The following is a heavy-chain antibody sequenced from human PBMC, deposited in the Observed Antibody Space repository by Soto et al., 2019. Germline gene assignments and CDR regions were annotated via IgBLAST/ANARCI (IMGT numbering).Heavy chain of an antibody. CDR2: IYHSGST. Sequence: SETLSLTCAVSGGSISSSNWWSWVRQPPGKGLEWIGEIYHSGSTNYNPSLKSRVTISVDKSKNQFSLKLSSVTAADTAVYYCARDRKAMVRGVIINGMFDYWGQGTLVTVSS. D-gene: IGHD3-10*01. V-gene: IGHV4-4*02. J-gene: IGHJ4*02. CDR3: ARDRKAMVRGVIINGMFDY. CDR1: GGSISSSNW.